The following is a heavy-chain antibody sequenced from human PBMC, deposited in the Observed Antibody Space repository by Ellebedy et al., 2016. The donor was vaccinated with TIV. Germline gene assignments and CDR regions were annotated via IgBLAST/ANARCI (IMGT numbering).Heavy chain of an antibody. CDR1: GFPFSSYS. CDR3: ARDQHFAFDV. D-gene: IGHD2/OR15-2a*01. CDR2: ISRDGGAT. J-gene: IGHJ2*01. V-gene: IGHV3-48*02. Sequence: PGGSLRLSCAASGFPFSSYSMNWIRQAPGKGLEWLSYISRDGGATYYADSVRGRFTSSRDNVKNSMFLQMNSLRDDETAVYSCARDQHFAFDVWGRGTLVTVSS.